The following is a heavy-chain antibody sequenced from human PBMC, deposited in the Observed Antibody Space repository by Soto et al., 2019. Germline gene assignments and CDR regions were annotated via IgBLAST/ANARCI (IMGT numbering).Heavy chain of an antibody. CDR2: IYPGDSDT. J-gene: IGHJ6*02. Sequence: GESLKISCKGSGYSFTSYWIGWVRQMPGKGLEWMGIIYPGDSDTRYSPSFQGQVTISADKSISTAYLQWSSLKASDTAMYYCARYKKGYSYGSPYYYYYGMDVWGQGTTVTVSS. CDR3: ARYKKGYSYGSPYYYYYGMDV. V-gene: IGHV5-51*01. CDR1: GYSFTSYW. D-gene: IGHD5-18*01.